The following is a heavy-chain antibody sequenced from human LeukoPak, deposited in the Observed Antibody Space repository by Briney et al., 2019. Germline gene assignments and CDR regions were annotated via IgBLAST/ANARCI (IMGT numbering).Heavy chain of an antibody. CDR3: ARYSYGYGYYYYMDV. J-gene: IGHJ6*03. D-gene: IGHD5-18*01. CDR1: GDSISSYY. CDR2: IYYSGST. V-gene: IGHV4-59*01. Sequence: PSETLSLTCTVSGDSISSYYWNWIRQPPGKGLEWIGYIYYSGSTNYNPSLKSRVTISVDTSKNQFSLKLSSVTAADTAVYYCARYSYGYGYYYYMDVWGKGTTVTISS.